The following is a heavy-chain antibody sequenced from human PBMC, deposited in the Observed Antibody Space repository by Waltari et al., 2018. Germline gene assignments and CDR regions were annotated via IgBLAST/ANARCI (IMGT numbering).Heavy chain of an antibody. CDR1: GFTFSSYA. CDR2: ISYDGSNK. D-gene: IGHD3-10*01. V-gene: IGHV3-30*01. CDR3: ARDALPLWGSGSYYFDY. Sequence: QVQLVESGGGVVQPGRSLRLSCAASGFTFSSYAMHWVRQAPGKGLEWVAVISYDGSNKYYADSGKGRFTISRDNSKNTLYLQMNSLRAEDTAVYYCARDALPLWGSGSYYFDYWGQGTLVTVSS. J-gene: IGHJ4*02.